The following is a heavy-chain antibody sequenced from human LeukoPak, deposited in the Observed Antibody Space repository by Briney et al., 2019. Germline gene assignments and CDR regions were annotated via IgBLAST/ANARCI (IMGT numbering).Heavy chain of an antibody. CDR2: LYYGGST. J-gene: IGHJ3*02. CDR3: ASQLVHYYDSSGYWYAFDI. CDR1: GGSFSAYS. D-gene: IGHD3-22*01. V-gene: IGHV4-59*01. Sequence: PSETLSLTCVVYGGSFSAYSWSWIRQPPGKGLEWLGYLYYGGSTKYNPSLKSRLTISVDLSKDQFSLNVNSVTAADAAVYYCASQLVHYYDSSGYWYAFDIWGQGTMVTVSS.